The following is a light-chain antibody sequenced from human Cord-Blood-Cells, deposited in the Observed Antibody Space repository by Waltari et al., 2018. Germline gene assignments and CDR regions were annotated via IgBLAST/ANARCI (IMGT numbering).Light chain of an antibody. CDR2: QDS. CDR1: NLGDKY. Sequence: SYELTQPPSVSVSPGQTASITSSGDNLGDKYACWYQQKPGHPPVLVIYQDSKRPSGIPERFSGSNSGNTATLTISGTQAMDEADYYCQAWDSSNVVFGGGTKLTVL. CDR3: QAWDSSNVV. J-gene: IGLJ2*01. V-gene: IGLV3-1*01.